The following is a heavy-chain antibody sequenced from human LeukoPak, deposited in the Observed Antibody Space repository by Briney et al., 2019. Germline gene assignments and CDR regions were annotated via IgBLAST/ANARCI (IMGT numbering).Heavy chain of an antibody. CDR1: GFTFSDYS. CDR3: ARDHRYAFDN. CDR2: VGISSGDT. V-gene: IGHV3-21*05. J-gene: IGHJ4*02. D-gene: IGHD5-12*01. Sequence: GGSLRLSCAASGFTFSDYSMNWVRQAPGKGLEWISYVGISSGDTKYADSVKGRFTISGDSAKNSVFLQMNSLRVEDTAVYYCARDHRYAFDNWGQGTLVIVSS.